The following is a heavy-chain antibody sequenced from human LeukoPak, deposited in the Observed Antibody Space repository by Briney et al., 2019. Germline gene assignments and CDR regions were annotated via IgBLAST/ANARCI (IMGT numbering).Heavy chain of an antibody. D-gene: IGHD2-2*01. Sequence: SETLSLTCTVSGGSISSGGYYWSWIRQHPGKGLEWIGYIYYSGSTYHNPSLKSRVTISVDTSKNQFSLKLSSVTAADTAVYYCARVVEVPAAPFFDYWGQGTLVTVSS. CDR1: GGSISSGGYY. V-gene: IGHV4-31*03. J-gene: IGHJ4*02. CDR3: ARVVEVPAAPFFDY. CDR2: IYYSGST.